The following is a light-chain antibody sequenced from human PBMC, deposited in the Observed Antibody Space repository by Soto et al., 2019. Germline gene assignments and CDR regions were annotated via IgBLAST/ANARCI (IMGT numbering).Light chain of an antibody. CDR3: QQYDNWPPWT. CDR2: RAS. Sequence: EIVMTQSPATLSVFPGERATLSCRASQSVSISLAWYQQKPGQAPRLLIYRASTRAIGVPARFSGSGSGTDFTLTISSLQSEDFAVYYCQQYDNWPPWTFGQGTKVEIK. V-gene: IGKV3-15*01. CDR1: QSVSIS. J-gene: IGKJ1*01.